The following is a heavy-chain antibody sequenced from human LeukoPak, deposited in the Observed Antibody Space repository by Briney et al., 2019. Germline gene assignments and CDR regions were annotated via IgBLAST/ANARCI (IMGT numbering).Heavy chain of an antibody. CDR2: IKPDGGEK. J-gene: IGHJ4*02. D-gene: IGHD3-9*01. V-gene: IGHV3-7*01. CDR1: TFTFSSYW. CDR3: ARGTYWLYY. Sequence: PGGSLTLSCAAYTFTFSSYWMTWDRQAPGKRPEWVANIKPDGGEKSYVDSVKGRFTIYRDKATNSMYLQMSSRRAEDTAVYYCARGTYWLYYWGQGTLVTVSS.